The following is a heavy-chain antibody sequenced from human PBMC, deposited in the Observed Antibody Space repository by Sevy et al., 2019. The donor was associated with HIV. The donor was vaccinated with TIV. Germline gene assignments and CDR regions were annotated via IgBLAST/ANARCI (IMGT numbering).Heavy chain of an antibody. D-gene: IGHD1-26*01. Sequence: ASVKVSCKFSGYNLVELSMHWLRQVPGKGLEWMGGFDAEEGEIVFAQKFQGRVTMTDDTSTDTTHMELRNLRPDDTAVYYCATELEGDGTQGFFDHWGQGTLVTVSS. V-gene: IGHV1-24*01. CDR1: GYNLVELS. J-gene: IGHJ4*02. CDR3: ATELEGDGTQGFFDH. CDR2: FDAEEGEI.